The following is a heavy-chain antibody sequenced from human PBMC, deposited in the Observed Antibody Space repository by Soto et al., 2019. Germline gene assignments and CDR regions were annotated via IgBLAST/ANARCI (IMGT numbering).Heavy chain of an antibody. Sequence: QVQVVQSGVEVRRPGSSAKVSCKASGDTFKNCVISWVRQAPGQGLEWMGGIIPLFGTTDFAQRFQGRLTITTDESTTTAYMELSSLRSEDTATYYCASELGFGKLSVVWGQGTTVIVSS. V-gene: IGHV1-69*01. CDR3: ASELGFGKLSVV. CDR1: GDTFKNCV. J-gene: IGHJ6*02. D-gene: IGHD3-10*01. CDR2: IIPLFGTT.